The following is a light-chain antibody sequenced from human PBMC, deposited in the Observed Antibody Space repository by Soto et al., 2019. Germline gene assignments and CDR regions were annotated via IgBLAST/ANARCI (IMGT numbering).Light chain of an antibody. J-gene: IGKJ2*01. CDR3: QQSNSFPYT. V-gene: IGKV1-12*01. Sequence: DIQVTQSPSSVSASVGDRVTITCRATRDISRWLAWYQQKPGKAPKLVIYAASNLQGGVPSRFSGSGSGTDFTLTINSLQPDDFATYYCQQSNSFPYTFGQGTKLEI. CDR1: RDISRW. CDR2: AAS.